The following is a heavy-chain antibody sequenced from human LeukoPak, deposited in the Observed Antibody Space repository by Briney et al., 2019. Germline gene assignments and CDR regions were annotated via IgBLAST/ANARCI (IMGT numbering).Heavy chain of an antibody. CDR2: INHSGST. V-gene: IGHV4-34*01. CDR1: GASFSGYY. CDR3: ARGRGYYYGSGSYYIDY. D-gene: IGHD3-10*01. J-gene: IGHJ4*02. Sequence: PSETLSLTCAVYGASFSGYYWSWIRQPPGKGLEWIGEINHSGSTNYNPSLKSRVTISVDTSKNQFSLKLSSVTAADTAVYYCARGRGYYYGSGSYYIDYWGQGTLVTVSS.